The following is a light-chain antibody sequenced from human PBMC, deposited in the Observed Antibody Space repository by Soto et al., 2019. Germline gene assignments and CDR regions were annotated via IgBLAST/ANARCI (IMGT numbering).Light chain of an antibody. CDR2: GAS. Sequence: EIVLTQSPGTLSLSPGARATLSCRASQSVDRNYLAWYQHKPGQAPRLLIYGASTRATGIPDRFSGSGSGTDFTLTISRLEPEDVAVYYCQQYFTSPWTFGQGTKVEI. V-gene: IGKV3-20*01. CDR1: QSVDRNY. CDR3: QQYFTSPWT. J-gene: IGKJ1*01.